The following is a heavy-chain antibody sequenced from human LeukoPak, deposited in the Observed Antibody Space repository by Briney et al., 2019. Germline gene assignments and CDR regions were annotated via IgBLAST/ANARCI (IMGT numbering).Heavy chain of an antibody. CDR1: GFTFSSYW. J-gene: IGHJ6*03. CDR2: INTDGSST. V-gene: IGHV3-74*01. Sequence: GGSLRLSCAASGFTFSSYWMHWVRQAPGKGLVWVSRINTDGSSTSYADSVKGRFTISRDNAKNTLYLQMNSLRAEDTAVYYCARERDLRFLNYMDVWGKGTTVTVSS. D-gene: IGHD3-3*01. CDR3: ARERDLRFLNYMDV.